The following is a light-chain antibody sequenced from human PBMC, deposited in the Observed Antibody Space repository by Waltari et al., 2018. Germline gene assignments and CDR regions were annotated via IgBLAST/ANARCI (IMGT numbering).Light chain of an antibody. J-gene: IGKJ4*01. CDR3: QQANSFPFT. V-gene: IGKV1D-12*01. CDR2: AAS. CDR1: QAISIW. Sequence: DIQMTQSPSSVSASVGATVHITCRASQAISIWLAWYQQKPGRAPNLLIYAASSLESGVPARFSGSGSGTDFTLTITNLQPEDFATYYCQQANSFPFTFGGGTKVEI.